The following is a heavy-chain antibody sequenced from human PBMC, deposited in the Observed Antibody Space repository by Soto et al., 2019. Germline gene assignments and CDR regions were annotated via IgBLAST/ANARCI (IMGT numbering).Heavy chain of an antibody. CDR3: ARDRIFGVVSVYYYYGMDV. J-gene: IGHJ6*02. CDR1: GYTLTELS. V-gene: IGHV1-24*01. D-gene: IGHD3-3*01. Sequence: ASVKVSCKVSGYTLTELSMHWVRQARGKGLEWMGGFDPEDGETIYAQKFQGRVTMTEDTSASTAYMELSSLRSEDTAVYYCARDRIFGVVSVYYYYGMDVWGQGTTVTVSS. CDR2: FDPEDGET.